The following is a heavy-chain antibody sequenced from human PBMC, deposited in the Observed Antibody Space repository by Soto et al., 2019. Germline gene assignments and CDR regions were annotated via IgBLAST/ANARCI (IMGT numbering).Heavy chain of an antibody. J-gene: IGHJ5*02. D-gene: IGHD6-6*01. Sequence: SETLSLTCAVYGGSFCGYYWSWIRQPPGKGLEWIGEINHSGSTNYNPSIKSRVTISVETSKNQFSLKLSSVTAADTAVYYCARASLARVGRANRNWFDPWGQGTLVPVSS. V-gene: IGHV4-34*01. CDR1: GGSFCGYY. CDR2: INHSGST. CDR3: ARASLARVGRANRNWFDP.